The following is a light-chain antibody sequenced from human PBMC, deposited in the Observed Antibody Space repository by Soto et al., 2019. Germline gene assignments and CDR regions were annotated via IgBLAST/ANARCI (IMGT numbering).Light chain of an antibody. J-gene: IGKJ4*01. V-gene: IGKV1-39*01. CDR3: HQTYSTPPP. CDR2: AAY. CDR1: QSIYSY. Sequence: RITQSRYSLASAVGVGVASTCWASQSIYSYLNWYQQRPGKAPQFLIFAAYNLQSGVPSRFSGSASGTDFTLIINSLQPDDFATYYCHQTYSTPPPFGGGPRWIS.